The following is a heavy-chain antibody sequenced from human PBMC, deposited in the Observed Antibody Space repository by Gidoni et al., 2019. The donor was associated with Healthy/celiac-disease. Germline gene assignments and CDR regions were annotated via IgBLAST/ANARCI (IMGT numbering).Heavy chain of an antibody. CDR2: ISGSGGST. D-gene: IGHD3-22*01. CDR1: GFTFSSYA. Sequence: EVQLLESGGGLVPPGGSLRLSCAASGFTFSSYAMSWVRQASGKGLEWVSAISGSGGSTYYEDSVKGRFTISRDNSKNTLYLQMNSLRAEDTAVDYCAKVGPDSSGYYYFPYFDYWGQGTLVTVSS. J-gene: IGHJ4*02. CDR3: AKVGPDSSGYYYFPYFDY. V-gene: IGHV3-23*01.